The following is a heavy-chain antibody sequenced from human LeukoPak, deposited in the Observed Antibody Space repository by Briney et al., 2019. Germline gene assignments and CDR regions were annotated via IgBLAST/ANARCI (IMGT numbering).Heavy chain of an antibody. D-gene: IGHD3-22*01. V-gene: IGHV4-59*01. J-gene: IGHJ4*02. CDR2: IYYSGST. Sequence: SETLSLTCTVSGGSISSYYWSWIRQPPGKGLEWIGYIYYSGSTNYNPSLKSRVTISVDTSKNQFSLKLSSVTAADTTVYYCARGVNYYDGIDYWGQGTLVTVSS. CDR3: ARGVNYYDGIDY. CDR1: GGSISSYY.